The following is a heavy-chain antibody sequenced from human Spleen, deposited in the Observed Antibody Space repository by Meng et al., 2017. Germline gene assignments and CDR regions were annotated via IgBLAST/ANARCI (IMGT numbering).Heavy chain of an antibody. V-gene: IGHV4-4*07. CDR2: IHESGSS. D-gene: IGHD1-20*01. CDR1: GDSITNHY. Sequence: SETLSLTCMVSGDSITNHYWSWIRQSSGKGLEWIGRIHESGSSNYNPSLRSRLTMSLDTSKNQFSLSLRSVSAADTAVYYCARPDITGTFFDYWGQGTLVTVSS. J-gene: IGHJ4*02. CDR3: ARPDITGTFFDY.